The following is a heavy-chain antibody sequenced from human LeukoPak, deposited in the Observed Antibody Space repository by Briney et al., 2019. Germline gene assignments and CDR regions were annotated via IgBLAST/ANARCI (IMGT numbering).Heavy chain of an antibody. J-gene: IGHJ6*02. D-gene: IGHD2-15*01. CDR2: IYYSGST. V-gene: IGHV4-30-4*01. CDR1: GGSISSGDYY. Sequence: SETLSLTCTVSGGSISSGDYYWSWIRQPPGKGLEWIGYIYYSGSTYHNPSLKSRVTISVDTSKNQFSLKLSSVTAADTAVYYCARGDVVVVVQDYYYYGMEVWGHGTTVTVSS. CDR3: ARGDVVVVVQDYYYYGMEV.